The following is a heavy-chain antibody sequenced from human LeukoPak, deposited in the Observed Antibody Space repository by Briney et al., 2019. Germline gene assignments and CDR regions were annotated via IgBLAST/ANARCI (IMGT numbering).Heavy chain of an antibody. CDR2: IYSGGST. Sequence: PGGSLRLSCAASGFIVRSNYMSWVRQAPGKGLEWVSVIYSGGSTYYADSVKGRFTISRDNSRNTLYLQMNSLRAEDTAVYYCARHHPDVLRILEWLLVFDYWGQGTLVTVSS. V-gene: IGHV3-53*01. CDR3: ARHHPDVLRILEWLLVFDY. J-gene: IGHJ4*02. CDR1: GFIVRSNY. D-gene: IGHD3-3*01.